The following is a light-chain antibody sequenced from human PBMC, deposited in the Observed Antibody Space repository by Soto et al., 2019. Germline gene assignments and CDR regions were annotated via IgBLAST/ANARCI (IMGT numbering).Light chain of an antibody. J-gene: IGLJ1*01. V-gene: IGLV2-14*01. Sequence: QSALTQPASVSGSPGQSITISCTGTSSEVGGYNYVSWYQQHPGKAPKLMIYDVSNRPSGVSNRFSGSKSGNTASLTFSGLQAEDEADYYCSSYTSSSILYVFGTGTKSPS. CDR1: SSEVGGYNY. CDR3: SSYTSSSILYV. CDR2: DVS.